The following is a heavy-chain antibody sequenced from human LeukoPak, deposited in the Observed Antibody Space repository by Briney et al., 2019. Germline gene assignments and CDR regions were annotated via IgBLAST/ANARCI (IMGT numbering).Heavy chain of an antibody. CDR1: GFTFSSYA. J-gene: IGHJ4*02. Sequence: PGGPLRLSCAASGFTFSSYAMHWVRQAPGKGLEWVAVISYDGSNKYYADSVKGRFTISRDNSKNTLYLQMNSLRAEDTAVYYCARIAVADYWGQGTLVTVSS. CDR2: ISYDGSNK. V-gene: IGHV3-30-3*01. D-gene: IGHD6-19*01. CDR3: ARIAVADY.